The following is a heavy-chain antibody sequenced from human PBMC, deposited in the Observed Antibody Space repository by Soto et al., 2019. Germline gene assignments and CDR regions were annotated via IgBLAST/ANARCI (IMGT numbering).Heavy chain of an antibody. CDR1: GGSFSGYY. V-gene: IGHV4-34*01. CDR3: PRYNNVNQYDSSGSLDY. D-gene: IGHD3-22*01. J-gene: IGHJ4*02. CDR2: INHSGST. Sequence: PSETLSLTCAVYGGSFSGYYWSWIRQPPGKGLEWIGEINHSGSTNYNPSLKSRVTISVDTSKNQFSLKLSSVTAADTAVYYCPRYNNVNQYDSSGSLDYWGQGTLVTVSS.